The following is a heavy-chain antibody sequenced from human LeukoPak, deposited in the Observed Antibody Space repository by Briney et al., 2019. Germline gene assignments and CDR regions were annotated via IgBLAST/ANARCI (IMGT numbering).Heavy chain of an antibody. CDR3: ARESGDLLYFDY. V-gene: IGHV3-33*01. D-gene: IGHD1-26*01. CDR2: IWSDGSNK. CDR1: GFTFSTYG. Sequence: GGSLRLSCAASGFTFSTYGMHWVRQAPGKGLEWVAVIWSDGSNKYYADSVKGRFIISRDNSKKTLYLQMNSLRAEETAVYYCARESGDLLYFDYWGQGTLVTVSS. J-gene: IGHJ4*02.